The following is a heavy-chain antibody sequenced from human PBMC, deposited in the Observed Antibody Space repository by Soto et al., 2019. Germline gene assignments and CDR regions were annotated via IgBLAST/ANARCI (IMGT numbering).Heavy chain of an antibody. CDR2: INHSGST. J-gene: IGHJ5*02. D-gene: IGHD3-16*02. CDR1: GGSFSGYY. V-gene: IGHV4-34*01. Sequence: LSLTCAVYGGSFSGYYWSWIRQPPGKGLEWIGEINHSGSTNYNPSLKSRVTISVDTSKNQFSLKLSSVTAADTAVYYCARAVYYDYVWGSYRYDWFDPWGQGTLVTVSS. CDR3: ARAVYYDYVWGSYRYDWFDP.